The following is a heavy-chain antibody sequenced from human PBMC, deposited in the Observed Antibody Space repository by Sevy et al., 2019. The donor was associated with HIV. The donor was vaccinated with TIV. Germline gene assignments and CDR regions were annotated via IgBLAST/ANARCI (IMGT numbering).Heavy chain of an antibody. CDR1: GYTLTELS. D-gene: IGHD4-17*01. J-gene: IGHJ3*02. V-gene: IGHV1-24*01. CDR2: FDPEDGET. Sequence: ASVKVSCKVSGYTLTELSMHWVRQAPGKGLEWMGGFDPEDGETIYAQKFQGRVTMTEDTSTDTAYMELGSLRSEDTAVYYCATSSTRMTTATPGAFDIWGQGTMVTVSS. CDR3: ATSSTRMTTATPGAFDI.